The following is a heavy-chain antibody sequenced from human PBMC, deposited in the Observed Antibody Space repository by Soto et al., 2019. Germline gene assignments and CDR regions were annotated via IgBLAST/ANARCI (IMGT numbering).Heavy chain of an antibody. CDR2: IMQDGSDK. Sequence: EVQLVESGGGLVQPGGSLRLSCTASGFSLSTSWMTWVRQAPGKGLEWVANIMQDGSDKYYVDSVKGRFTISRDNAKNSLYLQMTSLRAEETAVYYCASKRLYFYGLDVWGQGTTVTVSS. J-gene: IGHJ6*02. V-gene: IGHV3-7*01. CDR3: ASKRLYFYGLDV. CDR1: GFSLSTSW.